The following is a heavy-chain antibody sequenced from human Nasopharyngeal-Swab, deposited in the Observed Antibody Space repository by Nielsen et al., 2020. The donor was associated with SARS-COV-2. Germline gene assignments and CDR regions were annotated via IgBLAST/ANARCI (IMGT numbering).Heavy chain of an antibody. CDR1: GGTFISYA. V-gene: IGHV1-3*01. J-gene: IGHJ3*02. Sequence: ASVKASCKASGGTFISYAISWVRQAPGQRLEWMGWINAGNGNTKYSQKFQGRVTITRDTSASTAYMELSSLRSEDTAVYYCASVLLWFGEVTDDAFDIWGQGTMVTVSS. CDR2: INAGNGNT. CDR3: ASVLLWFGEVTDDAFDI. D-gene: IGHD3-10*01.